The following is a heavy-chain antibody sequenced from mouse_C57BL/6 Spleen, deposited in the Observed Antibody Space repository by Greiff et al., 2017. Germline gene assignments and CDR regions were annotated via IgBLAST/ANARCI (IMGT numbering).Heavy chain of an antibody. Sequence: VQLQQSGPELVKPGASVKISCKASGYSFTSYYIHWVKQRPGQGLAWIGWIYPGSGNTKYNEKFKGKATLTADTSSSTAYMQLSSLTSEDSAVYDCARGTTVVATTDAMDYWGQGTSVTVSS. J-gene: IGHJ4*01. CDR3: ARGTTVVATTDAMDY. CDR2: IYPGSGNT. CDR1: GYSFTSYY. D-gene: IGHD1-1*01. V-gene: IGHV1-66*01.